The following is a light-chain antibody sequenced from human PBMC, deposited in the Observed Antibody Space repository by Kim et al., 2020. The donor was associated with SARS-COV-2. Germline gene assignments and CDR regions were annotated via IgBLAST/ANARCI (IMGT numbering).Light chain of an antibody. CDR2: KTS. CDR3: QQYDSYWVT. Sequence: ASVGDRVTITCPASRNIGDWLAWYQQKPGKAPVLLIYKTSSLESGVPSRFSGSGSGTEFTLTISSLQPDDFATYFCQQYDSYWVTFGQGTRLEIK. V-gene: IGKV1-5*03. J-gene: IGKJ5*01. CDR1: RNIGDW.